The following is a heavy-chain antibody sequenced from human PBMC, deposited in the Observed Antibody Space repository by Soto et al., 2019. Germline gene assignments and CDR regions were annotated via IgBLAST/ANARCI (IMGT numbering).Heavy chain of an antibody. V-gene: IGHV3-74*01. CDR2: INSDGSST. CDR1: GFTFSNYW. Sequence: GGSLRLSCAASGFTFSNYWMQCCRQAPGKGLVWVSRINSDGSSTSHADSVKGRFTISRDNAKNTLYLQMSSLRAEDTAVYYCARPQYLPDDVFDVWGRGTVVTVSS. CDR3: ARPQYLPDDVFDV. J-gene: IGHJ3*01. D-gene: IGHD2-2*01.